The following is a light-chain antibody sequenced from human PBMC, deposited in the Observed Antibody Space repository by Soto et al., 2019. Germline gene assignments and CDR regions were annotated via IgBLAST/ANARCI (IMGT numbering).Light chain of an antibody. V-gene: IGKV3-20*01. CDR2: GAS. J-gene: IGKJ1*01. CDR3: QQYGTTSWA. CDR1: QSVSSSF. Sequence: EIVLTQSPGTLSLSPGERATLSSRASQSVSSSFLAWYQQKPGQAPRLRIYGASSRATGIPDRFSGSGSGTDFPLTITRLEPEDFAVYYCQQYGTTSWAFGQGTKVDIK.